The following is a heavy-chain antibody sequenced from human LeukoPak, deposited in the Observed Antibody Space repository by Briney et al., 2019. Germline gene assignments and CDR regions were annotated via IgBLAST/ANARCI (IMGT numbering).Heavy chain of an antibody. CDR2: ISYDGKNK. D-gene: IGHD6-19*01. CDR3: ARDRAYSSNRYFDY. CDR1: GFTFSSYG. Sequence: PGRSLKLSCAASGFTFSSYGMHWVRQAPGKGLEWVAVISYDGKNKYYADSVKGRFTISRDDSKNTLYLQMNSLRAEDTAVYHCARDRAYSSNRYFDYWGQGTQVTVSS. J-gene: IGHJ4*02. V-gene: IGHV3-30*03.